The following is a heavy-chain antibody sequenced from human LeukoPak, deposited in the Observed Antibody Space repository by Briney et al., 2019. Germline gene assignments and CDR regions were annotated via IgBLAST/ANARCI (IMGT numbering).Heavy chain of an antibody. D-gene: IGHD6-6*01. CDR1: GYTFTSYY. V-gene: IGHV1-46*01. CDR3: ARDPPTSEYSSSPGDY. Sequence: ASVRVSCKASGYTFTSYYMHWVRQAPGQGLEWMGIINPSGGSTSYAQKFQGRVTMTRDMSTSTVYMELSSLRSEDTAVYYCARDPPTSEYSSSPGDYWGQGTLVTVSS. CDR2: INPSGGST. J-gene: IGHJ4*02.